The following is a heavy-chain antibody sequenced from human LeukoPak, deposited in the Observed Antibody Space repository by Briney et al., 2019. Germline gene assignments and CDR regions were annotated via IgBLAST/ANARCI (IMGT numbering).Heavy chain of an antibody. D-gene: IGHD5-24*01. J-gene: IGHJ5*02. V-gene: IGHV1-18*01. CDR3: ARADPPRPYNPLPNWFDP. CDR1: GYTFTSYG. Sequence: GASVKVSCKASGYTFTSYGISWVRQAPGQGLEWMGWISAYNGNTNYAQKFQGRVTMTRDTSISTAYMELSRLRSDDTAVYYCARADPPRPYNPLPNWFDPWGQGTLVTVSS. CDR2: ISAYNGNT.